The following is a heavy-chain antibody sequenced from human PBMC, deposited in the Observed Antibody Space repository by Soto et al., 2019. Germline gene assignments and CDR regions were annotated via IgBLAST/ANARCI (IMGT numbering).Heavy chain of an antibody. J-gene: IGHJ6*02. Sequence: PGGSLRLSCAAPGLPFSNYWLHLVRLAPGQGLVWVSRISNEGTINDYAASVKGRFTVSRENAKNTQSLQMDSLRSEDTAVYFCASAVDYDFCSGTTHYGMDVWGQGTTVTVSS. V-gene: IGHV3-74*01. CDR1: GLPFSNYW. CDR2: ISNEGTIN. D-gene: IGHD3-3*01. CDR3: ASAVDYDFCSGTTHYGMDV.